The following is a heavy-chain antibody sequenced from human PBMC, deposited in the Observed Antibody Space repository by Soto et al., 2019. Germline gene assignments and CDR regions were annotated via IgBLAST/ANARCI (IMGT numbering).Heavy chain of an antibody. CDR1: GFTFSDHY. CDR3: ARDLSARADF. D-gene: IGHD6-25*01. CDR2: IRDKVHSYTT. J-gene: IGHJ4*02. V-gene: IGHV3-72*01. Sequence: GGSLRLSCAASGFTFSDHYMDWVRQAPGKGLEWVGRIRDKVHSYTTEYAASVKGRFTISRDDSKNSLYLQMDSLKTEDTAIYYCARDLSARADFWGQGTQVTVSS.